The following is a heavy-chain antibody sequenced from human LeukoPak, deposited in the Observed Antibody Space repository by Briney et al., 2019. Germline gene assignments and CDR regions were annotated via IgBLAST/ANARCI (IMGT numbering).Heavy chain of an antibody. J-gene: IGHJ4*02. V-gene: IGHV1-2*02. CDR3: AREEEAGSSPDY. CDR1: GYTFTCYY. D-gene: IGHD6-6*01. CDR2: INPNSGGT. Sequence: GASVKVSCKASGYTFTCYYMHWVRHAPGQGIEWMGWINPNSGGTNYAQKFQGRVTMTRDTSISTAYMELSRLRSDDTAVYYCAREEEAGSSPDYWGQGTLVTVSS.